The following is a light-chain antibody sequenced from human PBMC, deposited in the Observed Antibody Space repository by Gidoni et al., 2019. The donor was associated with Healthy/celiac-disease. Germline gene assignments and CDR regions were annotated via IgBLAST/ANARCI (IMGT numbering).Light chain of an antibody. V-gene: IGKV3-20*01. CDR3: QQYGSSPCT. CDR1: QRVSSSY. J-gene: IGKJ2*02. CDR2: GAS. Sequence: EIVLTQSTGTLSLSPGERATLSCRASQRVSSSYLAWYQQKPGQAPSLLIYGASSRATCIPDRFSGSGSGTDFTLTISRLEPEDFAVYYCQQYGSSPCTFXXXTKLEIK.